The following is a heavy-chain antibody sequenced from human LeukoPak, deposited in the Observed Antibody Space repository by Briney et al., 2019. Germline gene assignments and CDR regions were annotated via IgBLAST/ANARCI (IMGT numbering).Heavy chain of an antibody. CDR3: ARLLRSTNWFDP. J-gene: IGHJ5*02. D-gene: IGHD2-2*01. CDR2: IYYSGST. CDR1: GGSISSSSYY. V-gene: IGHV4-39*01. Sequence: PSETLSLTCTVSGGSISSSSYYWGWIRQPPGKGLEWIGSIYYSGSTYYNPSLKSRVTISVDTSKNQFSLKLSSVTAADTAVYYCARLLRSTNWFDPWGQGTLVTVSS.